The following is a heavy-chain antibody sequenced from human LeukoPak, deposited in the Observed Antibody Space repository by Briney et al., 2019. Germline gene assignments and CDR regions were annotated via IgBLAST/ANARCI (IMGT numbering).Heavy chain of an antibody. D-gene: IGHD7-27*01. CDR3: AKDALGISDYSDY. CDR2: ISWNSGSI. V-gene: IGHV3-9*01. J-gene: IGHJ4*02. Sequence: SGRSLRLSCAASGFTFDDYAMHWVRHAPGKGLEWVSGISWNSGSIGYADSVKGRFTISRDNAKNSLYLQMNSLRAEDTALYYCAKDALGISDYSDYWGQGTLVTVSS. CDR1: GFTFDDYA.